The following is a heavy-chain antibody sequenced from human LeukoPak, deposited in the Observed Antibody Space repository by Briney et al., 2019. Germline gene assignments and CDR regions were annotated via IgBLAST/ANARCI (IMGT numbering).Heavy chain of an antibody. CDR2: ITGSGDTT. Sequence: GGSLRLSCAASGFIFSSYSISWVRQAPGRGLEWVSVITGSGDTTLYADSVQGRFTISRDYSMNTVYLQMNSLRAEDTAVYYCAKTQDASMIFGYFEDWGQGTLVTVSS. V-gene: IGHV3-23*01. D-gene: IGHD3/OR15-3a*01. CDR1: GFIFSSYS. CDR3: AKTQDASMIFGYFED. J-gene: IGHJ4*02.